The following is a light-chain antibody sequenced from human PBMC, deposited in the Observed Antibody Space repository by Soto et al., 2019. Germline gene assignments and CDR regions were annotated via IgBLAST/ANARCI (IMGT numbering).Light chain of an antibody. CDR1: SSDVGGYNY. J-gene: IGLJ3*02. Sequence: QSALTQPGSVSGSPGQSVTISCTGTSSDVGGYNYVSWYQQHPGKAPKLMIYDVSKRPSGVPDRFSGSKSGSTASLTISGLQAEDEADYYCCSYAGSFTWVFGGGTKLTVL. V-gene: IGLV2-11*01. CDR3: CSYAGSFTWV. CDR2: DVS.